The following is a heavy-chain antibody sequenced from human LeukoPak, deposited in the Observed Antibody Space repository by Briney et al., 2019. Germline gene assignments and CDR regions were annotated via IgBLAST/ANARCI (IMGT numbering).Heavy chain of an antibody. J-gene: IGHJ4*02. CDR2: ISDTSST. V-gene: IGHV3-23*01. CDR1: GFAFSTYS. Sequence: GGSLRLSCAASGFAFSTYSMSWVRQAPGKGLEWVSVISDTSSTNYADSVKGRFTISRDNAKNSLYLQMNSLRAEDTAVYYCAKDSYSKGDFWGQGVLVTVSS. D-gene: IGHD6-13*01. CDR3: AKDSYSKGDF.